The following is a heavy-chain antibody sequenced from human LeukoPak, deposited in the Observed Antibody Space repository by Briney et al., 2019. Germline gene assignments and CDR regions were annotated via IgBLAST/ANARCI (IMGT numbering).Heavy chain of an antibody. CDR2: ISGSGGST. D-gene: IGHD2-2*01. CDR3: AKNDGDIVVVPAADMAV. V-gene: IGHV3-23*01. J-gene: IGHJ6*04. CDR1: GFTLKNDW. Sequence: GGALRLSCAASGFTLKNDWVSWVRQAPGKGLEWVSAISGSGGSTYYADSVKGRFTISRDNAKNTLYLQMNSLRAEDTAVSYCAKNDGDIVVVPAADMAVCGKGTTVTVHS.